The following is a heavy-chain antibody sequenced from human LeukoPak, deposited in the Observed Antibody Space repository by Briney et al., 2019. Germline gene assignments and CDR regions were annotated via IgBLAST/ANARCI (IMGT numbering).Heavy chain of an antibody. CDR3: ARVTWIQLWSAFDP. CDR1: GGSFSGYY. D-gene: IGHD5-18*01. Sequence: SETLSLTCAVYGGSFSGYYWSWIRQPPGKGLEWIGEINHSGSTNYNPSLKSRVTIPVDTSKNQFSLKLSSVTAADTAVYYCARVTWIQLWSAFDPWGQGTLVTVSS. CDR2: INHSGST. J-gene: IGHJ5*02. V-gene: IGHV4-34*01.